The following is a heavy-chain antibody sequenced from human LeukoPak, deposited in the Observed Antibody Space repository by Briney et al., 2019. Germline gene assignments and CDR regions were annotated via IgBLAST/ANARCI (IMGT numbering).Heavy chain of an antibody. Sequence: MPSETLSLTCAVSGGSISSSNWWSWVRQSPGKGLEWIGEIYHSGSTNYNPSLKSRVTISVDKSKNQFSLKLSSVTAADTAVYYCARRSYGEGWPFDYWGQGTLVTVSS. CDR3: ARRSYGEGWPFDY. D-gene: IGHD1-26*01. J-gene: IGHJ4*02. V-gene: IGHV4-4*02. CDR2: IYHSGST. CDR1: GGSISSSNW.